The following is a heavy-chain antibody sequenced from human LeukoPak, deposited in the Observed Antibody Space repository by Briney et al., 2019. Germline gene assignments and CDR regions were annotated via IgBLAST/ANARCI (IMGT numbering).Heavy chain of an antibody. V-gene: IGHV3-23*01. D-gene: IGHD2-15*01. CDR1: GFTFSSYA. CDR3: AKDGRIVVVVAASFDY. J-gene: IGHJ4*02. Sequence: GGSLRLSCAASGFTFSSYAMSWVRQAPGKGLEWVSAISGSGGSTYYADSVKGRFTISRDNSKNTLYLQMNSLRAEDTAVYYCAKDGRIVVVVAASFDYWGQRTLVTVSS. CDR2: ISGSGGST.